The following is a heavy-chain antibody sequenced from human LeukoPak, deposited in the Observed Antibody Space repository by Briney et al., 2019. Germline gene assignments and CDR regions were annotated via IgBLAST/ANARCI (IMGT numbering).Heavy chain of an antibody. D-gene: IGHD3-3*01. CDR2: IYYSGST. CDR1: GGFISSYY. J-gene: IGHJ5*02. CDR3: ARVVDSRFLEWLLFGEAWFDP. V-gene: IGHV4-59*01. Sequence: PSETLSLTCTVSGGFISSYYWSWIRQPPGKGLEWLGYIYYSGSTNYNPSLKSRVTISVDTSKNQFSLKLSSVTAADTAVYYCARVVDSRFLEWLLFGEAWFDPWGQGTLVTVSS.